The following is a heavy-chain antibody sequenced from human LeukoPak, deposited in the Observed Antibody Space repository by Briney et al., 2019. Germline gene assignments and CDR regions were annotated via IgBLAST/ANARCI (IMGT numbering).Heavy chain of an antibody. CDR1: GGSISSYY. CDR3: ARKWVVVVPAAIDYYMDV. V-gene: IGHV4-59*01. D-gene: IGHD2-2*02. Sequence: SETLSLTCTVSGGSISSYYWSWIRQPPGKGLEWIGYIYYSGSTNYNPSLKSRVTISVDTSKNQFSLKLSSVTAADTAVYYCARKWVVVVPAAIDYYMDVWGKGTTVTVSS. CDR2: IYYSGST. J-gene: IGHJ6*03.